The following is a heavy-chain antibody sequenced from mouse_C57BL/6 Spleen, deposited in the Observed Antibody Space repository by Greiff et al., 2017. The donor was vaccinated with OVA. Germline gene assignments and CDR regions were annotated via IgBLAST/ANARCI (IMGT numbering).Heavy chain of an antibody. CDR2: ISSGSSTI. D-gene: IGHD1-1*01. Sequence: VQLKESGGGLVKPGGSLKLSCAASGFTFSDYGMHWVRQAPEKGLEWVAYISSGSSTIYYADTVKGRFTISRDNAKNTLFLQMTSLRSEDTAMYYCAKDGSSSRYYAMDYWGQGTSVTVSS. CDR3: AKDGSSSRYYAMDY. CDR1: GFTFSDYG. V-gene: IGHV5-17*01. J-gene: IGHJ4*01.